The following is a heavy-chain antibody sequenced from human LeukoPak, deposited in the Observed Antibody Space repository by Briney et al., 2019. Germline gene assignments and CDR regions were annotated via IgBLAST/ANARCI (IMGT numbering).Heavy chain of an antibody. V-gene: IGHV3-11*04. Sequence: PGGSLRLSCAASGFTFSDNYTSWIRQAPGKGLEWVSYISSSGNTTYNADSVKGRFSITRDNAKNSLYLQMNSLRAEDTAVYYCAELGITMIGGVWGKGTTVTISS. J-gene: IGHJ6*04. CDR1: GFTFSDNY. D-gene: IGHD3-10*02. CDR3: AELGITMIGGV. CDR2: ISSSGNTT.